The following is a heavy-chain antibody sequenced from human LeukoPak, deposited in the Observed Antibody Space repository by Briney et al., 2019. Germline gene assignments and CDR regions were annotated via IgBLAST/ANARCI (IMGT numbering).Heavy chain of an antibody. Sequence: SGTLSLTCTVSDGHIRHHYWTWIRQSPIKGLEWIGDISNSGSSKYNHSLRSRVSISIDPSRSQFSLRLSSVTAADTAVYYCGRDALVGFLSYYYIDVGGEGMTVTVSS. CDR2: ISNSGSS. CDR3: GRDALVGFLSYYYIDV. CDR1: DGHIRHHY. D-gene: IGHD3-10*01. V-gene: IGHV4-59*11. J-gene: IGHJ6*03.